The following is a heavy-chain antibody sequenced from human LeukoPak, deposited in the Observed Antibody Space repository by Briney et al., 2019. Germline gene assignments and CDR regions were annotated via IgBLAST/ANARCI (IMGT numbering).Heavy chain of an antibody. J-gene: IGHJ4*02. Sequence: GASVKVSCKASGYTFTGYYMHWVRQAPGQGLEWMGWINPNSGGTNYAQKFQGRVTMTRDTSISTAYVELSRLRSDDTAVYYCARDPERYYYDSSGYYDYWGQGTLVTVSS. CDR2: INPNSGGT. V-gene: IGHV1-2*02. D-gene: IGHD3-22*01. CDR3: ARDPERYYYDSSGYYDY. CDR1: GYTFTGYY.